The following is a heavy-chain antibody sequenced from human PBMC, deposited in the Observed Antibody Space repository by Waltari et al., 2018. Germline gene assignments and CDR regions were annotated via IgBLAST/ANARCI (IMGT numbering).Heavy chain of an antibody. CDR3: ARGSSFSGYFDL. CDR1: GFLVSGKY. J-gene: IGHJ4*02. D-gene: IGHD6-19*01. V-gene: IGHV3-53*02. Sequence: EVQLVETGGTLIQPGGSLRLSCAASGFLVSGKYMSWVRRAPGKGLEWVSVMYSSSTTYYADSVKGRFTISRDNSKNTLYLEMNSLRAEDTAVYYCARGSSFSGYFDLWGQGTPVTVSS. CDR2: MYSSSTT.